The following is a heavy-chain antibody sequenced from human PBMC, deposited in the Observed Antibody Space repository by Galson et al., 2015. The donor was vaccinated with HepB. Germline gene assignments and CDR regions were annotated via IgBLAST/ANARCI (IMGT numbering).Heavy chain of an antibody. CDR1: GFTFSSYW. J-gene: IGHJ6*02. V-gene: IGHV3-7*01. CDR3: ASTRDYDILTGYIYYGMDV. Sequence: SLRLSCAASGFTFSSYWMSWVRQAPGKGLEWVANIKQDGSEKYYVDSVKGRFTISRDNAKNSLYLQMNSLRAEDTAVYYCASTRDYDILTGYIYYGMDVWGQGTTVTVSS. D-gene: IGHD3-9*01. CDR2: IKQDGSEK.